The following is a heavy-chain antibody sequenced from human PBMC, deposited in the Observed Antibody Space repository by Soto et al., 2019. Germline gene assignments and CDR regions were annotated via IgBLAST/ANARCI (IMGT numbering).Heavy chain of an antibody. V-gene: IGHV1-46*01. J-gene: IGHJ4*02. CDR1: GYTFTSYY. Sequence: ASVKVSCKASGYTFTSYYMHWVRQAPGQGLEWMGIINPSGGSTTYAQKFQGRVTMTRDTSTSTVYMGLSSLRFEDTAVYYCARDGDFWRWDYWGQGTQVTVSS. D-gene: IGHD3-3*01. CDR3: ARDGDFWRWDY. CDR2: INPSGGST.